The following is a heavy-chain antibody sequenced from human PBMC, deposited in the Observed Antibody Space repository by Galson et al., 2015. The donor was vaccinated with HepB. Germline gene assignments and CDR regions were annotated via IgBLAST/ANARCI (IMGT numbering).Heavy chain of an antibody. CDR3: ARESKVGGGCGSTSCSLMSDY. CDR1: GFSFSSYA. CDR2: ITHSGDTT. D-gene: IGHD2-2*01. J-gene: IGHJ4*02. Sequence: SLRLSCAASGFSFSSYAMSWVRQAPGKGLEWVSSITHSGDTTYYADSVKGRFTLSRNNSKNTLFLQMSSLRAEDTALYYCARESKVGGGCGSTSCSLMSDYWGQGALVTVPS. V-gene: IGHV3-23*01.